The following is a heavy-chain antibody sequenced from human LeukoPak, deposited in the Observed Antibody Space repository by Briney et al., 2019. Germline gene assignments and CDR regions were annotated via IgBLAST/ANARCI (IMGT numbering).Heavy chain of an antibody. J-gene: IGHJ3*02. CDR2: INPGGGNT. Sequence: GASVKVSCKAPGYTFTNYYIHWVRQAAGQGLEWMGLINPGGGNTNYAQNFQGRVTMTRDTSASTVYMELSSLRSEDTAIYYCARIRDGYNDAYDIWGRGTVVTVPS. CDR1: GYTFTNYY. D-gene: IGHD5-24*01. V-gene: IGHV1-46*01. CDR3: ARIRDGYNDAYDI.